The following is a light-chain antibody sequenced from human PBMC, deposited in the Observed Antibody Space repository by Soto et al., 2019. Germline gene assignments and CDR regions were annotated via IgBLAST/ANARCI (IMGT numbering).Light chain of an antibody. CDR2: EGS. J-gene: IGLJ1*01. Sequence: QSVLTQPASVSGSPGQSITISCTGTSSDVGGYNLVSWYQQHPGKAPKVMIYEGSKRPSGVSNHFSGSKSGNTASLTISGLQAEDEADYYCCSYAGSSTYVFGTGTKVTVL. CDR1: SSDVGGYNL. V-gene: IGLV2-23*01. CDR3: CSYAGSSTYV.